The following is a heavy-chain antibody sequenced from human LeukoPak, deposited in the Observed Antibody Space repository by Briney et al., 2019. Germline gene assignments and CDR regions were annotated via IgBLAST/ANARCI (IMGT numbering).Heavy chain of an antibody. D-gene: IGHD5-18*01. CDR3: VREGYTYGLAFDY. Sequence: PGGSLRLSCAASGFTFRSYWMHWVRQAPGMGLVWLSRINGDGTTTSYADSVKGRFTISRDIAKNTLYLQMNSLRAEDMAVYYCVREGYTYGLAFDYWGQGTLVTVSS. CDR1: GFTFRSYW. J-gene: IGHJ4*02. V-gene: IGHV3-74*01. CDR2: INGDGTTT.